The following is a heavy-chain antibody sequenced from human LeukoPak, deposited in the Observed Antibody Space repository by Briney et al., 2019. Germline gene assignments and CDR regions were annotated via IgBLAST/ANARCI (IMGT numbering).Heavy chain of an antibody. CDR3: AKGRAVAGISNWFDP. J-gene: IGHJ5*02. CDR2: ISWNSGSI. V-gene: IGHV3-9*01. CDR1: GFTFDDYA. Sequence: TGGSLRLSCAASGFTFDDYAMHWVRHAPGKGLEWVSGISWNSGSIGYADSVKGRFTISRDNAKNSLYLQMNSLRAEDTALYYCAKGRAVAGISNWFDPWGQGTLVTVSS. D-gene: IGHD6-19*01.